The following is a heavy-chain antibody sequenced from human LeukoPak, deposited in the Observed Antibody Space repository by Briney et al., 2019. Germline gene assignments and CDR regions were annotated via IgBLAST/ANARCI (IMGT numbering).Heavy chain of an antibody. Sequence: GGSLRLSCAASGFTVSSNYMSWVRQAPGKGLEWVSVIYSGGSTYYADSVKGRLTISSDNSKNTLYLQMNSLRVEDTAVYYCARDDRAQRRVITFGGVIVDAFDIWGRGTMVTVSS. D-gene: IGHD3-16*02. V-gene: IGHV3-66*01. CDR2: IYSGGST. CDR1: GFTVSSNY. CDR3: ARDDRAQRRVITFGGVIVDAFDI. J-gene: IGHJ3*02.